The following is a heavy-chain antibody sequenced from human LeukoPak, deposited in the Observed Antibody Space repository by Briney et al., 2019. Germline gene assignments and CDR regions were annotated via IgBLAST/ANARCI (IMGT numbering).Heavy chain of an antibody. CDR1: GFTFSSYA. V-gene: IGHV3-64*01. CDR3: AKNGGAARRVGYYFDY. CDR2: ISSNGGST. Sequence: PGGSLRLSCAASGFTFSSYAMHWVRQAPGKGLEYVSAISSNGGSTYYANSVKGRFTISRDNSKNTLYLQMGSLRAEDTAVYYCAKNGGAARRVGYYFDYWGQGTLVTVSS. D-gene: IGHD6-6*01. J-gene: IGHJ4*02.